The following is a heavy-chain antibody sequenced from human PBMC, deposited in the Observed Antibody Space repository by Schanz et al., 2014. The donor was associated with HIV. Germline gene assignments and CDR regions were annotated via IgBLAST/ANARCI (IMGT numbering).Heavy chain of an antibody. CDR2: INHSGST. V-gene: IGHV4-34*01. Sequence: QVQLQQWGAGLLKSSETLSLTCAVYGATFSGYYWNWVRQTPGKGLEWIGEINHSGSTTYNPSLKSRVTISVDTSKNQFPLKLSSVTAADTGVYYCARRGGYQLLSKDYFYYGMDVWGQGTTVTVSS. CDR3: ARRGGYQLLSKDYFYYGMDV. J-gene: IGHJ6*02. CDR1: GATFSGYY. D-gene: IGHD2-2*01.